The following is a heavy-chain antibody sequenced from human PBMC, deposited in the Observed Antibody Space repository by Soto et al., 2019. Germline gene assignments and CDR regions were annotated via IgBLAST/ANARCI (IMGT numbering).Heavy chain of an antibody. D-gene: IGHD3-16*01. CDR3: ARGHLFGRI. CDR1: AVIVSHAW. CDR2: VNQDATEK. J-gene: IGHJ3*02. V-gene: IGHV3-7*04. Sequence: PSIPAAVIVSHAWMTCIRQAPGKGMKWVANVNQDATEKFFADSGMGRFSISRDNAKTSLFLQMYSLRVEAKGVYYCARGHLFGRIWGLGRMVTVSS.